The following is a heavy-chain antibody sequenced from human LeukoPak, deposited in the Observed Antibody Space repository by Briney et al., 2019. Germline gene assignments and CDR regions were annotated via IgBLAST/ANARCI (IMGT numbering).Heavy chain of an antibody. D-gene: IGHD5-18*01. V-gene: IGHV3-23*01. Sequence: PGGSLRLSCAASGFTFSSYAMSWVRQAPGKGLEWVSAISGSGGSTYYADSVKGRFTISRDNSKNTLYLQMNSLRAEDTAVYYCARDTPVDTAMVPAFDIWGQGTMVTVSS. CDR3: ARDTPVDTAMVPAFDI. CDR2: ISGSGGST. J-gene: IGHJ3*02. CDR1: GFTFSSYA.